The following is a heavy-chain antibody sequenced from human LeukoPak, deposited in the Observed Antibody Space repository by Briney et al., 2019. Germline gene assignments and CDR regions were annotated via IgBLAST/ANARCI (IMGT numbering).Heavy chain of an antibody. V-gene: IGHV1-18*01. D-gene: IGHD3-22*01. CDR3: ARDRRSGYYRDDWYFDL. CDR1: GYTFTSYG. CDR2: ISAYNGNT. Sequence: GASVKVSCKASGYTFTSYGISWVRQAPGQGLEWMGWISAYNGNTNYAQKPQGRVTMTTDTSTSTAYMELRSLRSDDTAVYYCARDRRSGYYRDDWYFDLWGRGTLVTVSS. J-gene: IGHJ2*01.